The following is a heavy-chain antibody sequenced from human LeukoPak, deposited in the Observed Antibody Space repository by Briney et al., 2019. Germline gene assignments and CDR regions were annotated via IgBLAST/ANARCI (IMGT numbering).Heavy chain of an antibody. J-gene: IGHJ3*01. CDR3: ARDLSGGDYTAFDV. V-gene: IGHV3-72*01. CDR1: GFIFSDHH. D-gene: IGHD2-21*02. CDR2: TRNRARGSTT. Sequence: GGSLRLSCAASGFIFSDHHMDWVREAPGKGLEWIGRTRNRARGSTTEYAAYVKGRFTISRDDSKNSLSLHMNSLNTEDTAVYYCARDLSGGDYTAFDVWGQGTMVTVSS.